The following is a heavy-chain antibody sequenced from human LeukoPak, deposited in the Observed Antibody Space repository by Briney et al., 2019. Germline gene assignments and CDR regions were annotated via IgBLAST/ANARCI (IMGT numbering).Heavy chain of an antibody. CDR3: AKHSGLYYFDY. Sequence: GGSLRLSCAASGFTFSNYGMHWVRQAPGKGLEWVAVISYDGSDKYYADSVKGRFTISRDTSKNTVYLQMNSLRAEDTAVYYCAKHSGLYYFDYWGQGALVTVSS. J-gene: IGHJ4*02. V-gene: IGHV3-30*18. CDR2: ISYDGSDK. D-gene: IGHD3-10*01. CDR1: GFTFSNYG.